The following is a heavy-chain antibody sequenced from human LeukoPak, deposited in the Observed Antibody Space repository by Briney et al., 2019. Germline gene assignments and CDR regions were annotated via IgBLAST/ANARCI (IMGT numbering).Heavy chain of an antibody. V-gene: IGHV1-18*04. Sequence: VKGACKASRYTFTSYGISWVGPAPGQGLEWMGWISSYNGNTNYPQKLQGRVNMTTDTSTSTAYMELRSLRSDETAVYYCARDRIVVVTAVESEFDYWGQGTMVTVSS. D-gene: IGHD2-2*01. CDR1: RYTFTSYG. CDR2: ISSYNGNT. CDR3: ARDRIVVVTAVESEFDY. J-gene: IGHJ4*02.